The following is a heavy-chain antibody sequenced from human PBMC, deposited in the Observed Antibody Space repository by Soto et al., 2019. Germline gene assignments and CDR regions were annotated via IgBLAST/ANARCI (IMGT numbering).Heavy chain of an antibody. D-gene: IGHD3-3*01. CDR3: ARGRYYDFWSGSPSKGPYYYYGMDV. CDR2: IIPIFGTA. J-gene: IGHJ6*02. CDR1: GGPFISYA. Sequence: GXSVKVSCTASGGPFISYAISWVRQAPGQGLEWMGGIIPIFGTANYAQKFQCRVTITADESTSTAYMELSSLRSEDTAVYYCARGRYYDFWSGSPSKGPYYYYGMDVRGQGTTVTVSS. V-gene: IGHV1-69*01.